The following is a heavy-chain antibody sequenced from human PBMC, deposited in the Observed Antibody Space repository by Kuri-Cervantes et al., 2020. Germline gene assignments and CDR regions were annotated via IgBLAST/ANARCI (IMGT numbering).Heavy chain of an antibody. CDR2: INDRGVTT. J-gene: IGHJ4*02. D-gene: IGHD5-18*01. Sequence: GGSLRLSCAASGFTFSNSAMSWVRQAPGRGLEWVSAINDRGVTTYYADSVKGRFTISRDNSKNTLYLEMNSLRAEDTAVYYCAKGDTSMVIYFDHWGQGTLVTVSS. CDR1: GFTFSNSA. V-gene: IGHV3-23*01. CDR3: AKGDTSMVIYFDH.